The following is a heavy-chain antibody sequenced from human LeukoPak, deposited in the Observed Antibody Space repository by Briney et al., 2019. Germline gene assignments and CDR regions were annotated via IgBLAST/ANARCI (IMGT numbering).Heavy chain of an antibody. CDR3: ARALYYYDSSGAYYFDY. J-gene: IGHJ4*02. V-gene: IGHV7-4-1*02. CDR2: INTNTGNP. CDR1: GYTFTSYA. Sequence: ASVKVSCKASGYTFTSYAMNWVRQAPGQGLEWMGWINTNTGNPTYAQGFTGRFVFSLDTSVSTAYLQISSLKAEDTAVYYCARALYYYDSSGAYYFDYWGQGTLVTVSS. D-gene: IGHD3-22*01.